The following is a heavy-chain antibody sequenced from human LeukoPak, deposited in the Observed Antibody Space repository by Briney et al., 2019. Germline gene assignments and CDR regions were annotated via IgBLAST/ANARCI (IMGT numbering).Heavy chain of an antibody. V-gene: IGHV1-2*02. CDR3: ARGRNIEMTTMSGGSDY. CDR2: LNPNSGDT. Sequence: ASVKVSCKASRYTFPDYYLHWVRQPPGQGLEWMGLLNPNSGDTNYAQKFQGRVSMTRDTSISTAYMDLSDLRSDDTAVYYCARGRNIEMTTMSGGSDYWGQGTLVTVSS. D-gene: IGHD5-24*01. J-gene: IGHJ4*02. CDR1: RYTFPDYY.